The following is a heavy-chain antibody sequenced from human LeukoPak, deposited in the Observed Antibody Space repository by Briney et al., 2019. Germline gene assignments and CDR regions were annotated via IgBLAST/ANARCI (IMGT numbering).Heavy chain of an antibody. CDR1: GFTFDDYA. CDR3: AKDNVTDAFDI. CDR2: ISWNSGSI. J-gene: IGHJ3*02. V-gene: IGHV3-9*01. Sequence: SLRLSCAASGFTFDDYAMHWVRQAPGKGLEWVSGISWNSGSIGYADSVKGRFTISRDNAKNSLYLQMNSLRAEDTALYYCAKDNVTDAFDIWGQGTMVTVSS.